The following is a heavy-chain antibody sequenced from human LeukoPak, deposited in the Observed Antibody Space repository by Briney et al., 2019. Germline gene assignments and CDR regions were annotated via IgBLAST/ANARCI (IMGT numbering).Heavy chain of an antibody. D-gene: IGHD2-2*01. V-gene: IGHV4-59*01. CDR2: IYSSGNT. J-gene: IGHJ4*02. Sequence: PSETLSLTCTVSGDSISRYYWSWIRQPPWKGLEWIGFIYSSGNTNYNPSLKSRVTISVDTSKNQFSLNLSSVTAADTAVYYCARGALLVPAAFDYWGQGTLVTVSS. CDR3: ARGALLVPAAFDY. CDR1: GDSISRYY.